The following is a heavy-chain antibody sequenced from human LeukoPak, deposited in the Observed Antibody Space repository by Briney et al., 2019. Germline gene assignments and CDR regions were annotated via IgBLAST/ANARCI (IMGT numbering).Heavy chain of an antibody. CDR1: GFTFSIYW. CDR2: IKEDGSED. Sequence: GGSLRLSCTASGFTFSIYWMSWVRQAPGKGLEWVASIKEDGSEDHYVDSVKGRFTISRDNARNSVHVQMNSLRAEDTAVYFCARIRPGNYFDYWGQGALVTVSS. CDR3: ARIRPGNYFDY. J-gene: IGHJ4*02. V-gene: IGHV3-7*01. D-gene: IGHD6-6*01.